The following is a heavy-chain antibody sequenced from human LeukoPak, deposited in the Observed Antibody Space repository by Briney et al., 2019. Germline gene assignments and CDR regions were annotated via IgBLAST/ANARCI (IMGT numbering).Heavy chain of an antibody. CDR1: GGSISSYY. CDR3: ARVGYSGYDNRGSFDY. D-gene: IGHD5-12*01. CDR2: IYYSGST. V-gene: IGHV4-59*12. Sequence: SETLSLTCTVSGGSISSYYWSWIRQPPGKGLEWIGYIYYSGSTSYNPSLKSRVTISVDTSKKQFSLKLSSVTAADTAVYYCARVGYSGYDNRGSFDYWGQGTLVTVSS. J-gene: IGHJ4*02.